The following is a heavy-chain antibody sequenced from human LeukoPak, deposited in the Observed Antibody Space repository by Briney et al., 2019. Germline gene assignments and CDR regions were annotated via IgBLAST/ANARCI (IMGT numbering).Heavy chain of an antibody. J-gene: IGHJ4*02. V-gene: IGHV1-24*01. CDR2: FDPEGGET. D-gene: IGHD6-19*01. CDR1: GYTLTELS. CDR3: ATDLGGSSGWYYFDY. Sequence: GASVKVSCKVSGYTLTELSMHWVRQAPGKGLEWMGGFDPEGGETIYAQKFQGRVTMTEDTSTDTAYMELSSLRSEDTAVYYCATDLGGSSGWYYFDYWGQGTLVTVSS.